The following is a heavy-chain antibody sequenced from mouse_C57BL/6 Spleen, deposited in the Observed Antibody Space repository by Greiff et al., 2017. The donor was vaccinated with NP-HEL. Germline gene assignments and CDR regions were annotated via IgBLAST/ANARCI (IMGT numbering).Heavy chain of an antibody. V-gene: IGHV1-81*01. D-gene: IGHD1-3*01. CDR1: GYTFTSYG. J-gene: IGHJ1*03. CDR3: ARVSGDDWYFDV. CDR2: IYPRSGNT. Sequence: VQLVESGAELARPGASVKLSCKASGYTFTSYGISWVKQRTGQGLEWIGEIYPRSGNTYYNEKFKGKATLTADKSSSTAYMELRSLTSEDSAVYFCARVSGDDWYFDVWGTGTTVTVSS.